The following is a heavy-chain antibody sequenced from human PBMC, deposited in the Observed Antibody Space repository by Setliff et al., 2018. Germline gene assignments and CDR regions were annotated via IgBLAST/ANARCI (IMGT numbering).Heavy chain of an antibody. J-gene: IGHJ4*02. CDR3: ARIVRDEYYNFWSGYWSPFDY. D-gene: IGHD3-3*01. V-gene: IGHV3-72*01. CDR2: TRNKANSYTT. Sequence: GGYLRLSCAASGFTFSDHYMDWVRQAPGKGLEWVGRTRNKANSYTTEYAASVKGSFTISRDDSKNSRYLQMNSLKTKDTAVYSCARIVRDEYYNFWSGYWSPFDYWGQGTLVTVSS. CDR1: GFTFSDHY.